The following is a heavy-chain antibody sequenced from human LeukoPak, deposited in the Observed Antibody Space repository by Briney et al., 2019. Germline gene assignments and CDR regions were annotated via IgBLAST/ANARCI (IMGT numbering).Heavy chain of an antibody. J-gene: IGHJ4*02. D-gene: IGHD3-22*01. CDR3: ARDLGDSSGPPDY. CDR1: GFTFSSYA. CDR2: ISGSGGST. Sequence: GGSLRLSCAASGFTFSSYAMSWVRQAPGKGLEWVSAISGSGGSTYYADSVKGRFTISRDNSKNTLYLQMNSLRAEDTAVYYCARDLGDSSGPPDYWGQGTLVTVSS. V-gene: IGHV3-23*01.